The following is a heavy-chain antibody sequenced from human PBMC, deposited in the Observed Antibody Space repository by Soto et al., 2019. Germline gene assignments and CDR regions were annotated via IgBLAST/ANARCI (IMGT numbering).Heavy chain of an antibody. CDR3: ARNLPASDYFDY. D-gene: IGHD2-2*01. CDR1: GFTFSSYE. V-gene: IGHV3-48*03. CDR2: ISSSGSTI. Sequence: GGSLRLSCAASGFTFSSYEMNWVRQAPGKGLEWVSYISSSGSTIYYADSVKGRFTISRDNAKYSLTLQMNSLRAEDTAVYYCARNLPASDYFDYWGQGTLVTVSS. J-gene: IGHJ4*02.